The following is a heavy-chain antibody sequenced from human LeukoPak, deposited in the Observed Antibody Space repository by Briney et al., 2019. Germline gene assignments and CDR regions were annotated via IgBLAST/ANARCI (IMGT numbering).Heavy chain of an antibody. V-gene: IGHV4-59*01. J-gene: IGHJ4*02. D-gene: IGHD3-22*01. Sequence: SETLSLTCTVSGGSISSYYWSWIRQPPGKGLEWIGYIYYSGSTNYNPSLKSRVTISVDTSKNQFSLKLSSVTAADTAVYYCARWSSGYYNYFDYWGQGTLVTVSS. CDR3: ARWSSGYYNYFDY. CDR2: IYYSGST. CDR1: GGSISSYY.